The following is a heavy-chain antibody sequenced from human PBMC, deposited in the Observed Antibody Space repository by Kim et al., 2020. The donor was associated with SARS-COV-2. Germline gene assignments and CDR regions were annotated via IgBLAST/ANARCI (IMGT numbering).Heavy chain of an antibody. CDR1: GASISSNGYF. Sequence: SETLSLTCTVSGASISSNGYFWAWIRQPPGKGLEWIGSLSSSRRTYYNPSLERRVTTSLDTSKTQFSLRLTSVTAADTAVYHCARLYAVTGSYSAYYFH. V-gene: IGHV4-39*01. CDR3: ARLYAVTGSYSAYYFH. D-gene: IGHD3-10*01. CDR2: LSSSRRT. J-gene: IGHJ4*01.